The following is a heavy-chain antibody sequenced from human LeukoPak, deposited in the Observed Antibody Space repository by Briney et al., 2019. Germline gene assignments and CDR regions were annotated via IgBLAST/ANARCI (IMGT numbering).Heavy chain of an antibody. CDR2: IYYSGST. CDR3: ARTYCSGGSCYSDY. CDR1: GGSISSYY. D-gene: IGHD2-15*01. J-gene: IGHJ4*02. Sequence: SETLSLTCTVSGGSISSYYWSWIRQPPGKGLEWIGYIYYSGSTNYNPSLKSRVTISVDTSKNQFSLKPSSVTAADTAVYYCARTYCSGGSCYSDYWGQGTLVTVSS. V-gene: IGHV4-59*01.